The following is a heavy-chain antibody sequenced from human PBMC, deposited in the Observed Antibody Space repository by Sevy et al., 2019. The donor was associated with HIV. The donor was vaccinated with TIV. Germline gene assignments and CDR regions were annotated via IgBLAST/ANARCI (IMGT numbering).Heavy chain of an antibody. CDR2: IKQDGSEK. D-gene: IGHD5-12*01. Sequence: GGSLRLSCAASGFTFSSYWMSWVRQAPGEGLEWVANIKQDGSEKYYVDSVKGRFTISRDNAKNSLYLQMNSLRDEDTAVYYCARRNSGHDNYYYYYGMDVWGQGTTVTVSS. J-gene: IGHJ6*02. V-gene: IGHV3-7*01. CDR3: ARRNSGHDNYYYYYGMDV. CDR1: GFTFSSYW.